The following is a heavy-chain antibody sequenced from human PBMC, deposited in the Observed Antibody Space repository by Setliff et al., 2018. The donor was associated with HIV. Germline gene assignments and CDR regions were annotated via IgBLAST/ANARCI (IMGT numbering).Heavy chain of an antibody. V-gene: IGHV1-18*01. CDR2: ISIYNGNV. D-gene: IGHD3-22*01. CDR1: GYSFISHD. CDR3: ARDDDVIMVVVGGDY. Sequence: ASVKGSCKASGYSFISHDINWVRQAPGQGLEWMGRISIYNGNVNTAPKFQGRVTMTTDTSTNTAYLELRSLRSDDTAVYYCARDDDVIMVVVGGDYWGQGTLVTVSS. J-gene: IGHJ4*02.